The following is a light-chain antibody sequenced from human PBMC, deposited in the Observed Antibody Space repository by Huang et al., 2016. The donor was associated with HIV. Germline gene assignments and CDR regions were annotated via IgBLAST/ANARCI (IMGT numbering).Light chain of an antibody. CDR2: AAS. Sequence: DIQMTQSPSSLSASVGDRVTITCRASQGISNSLAWYQQKPGKAPKLLLYAASRLESGVPSRCSGSGAGTDYTLTISSLQPEDFATYYCQQYYSTLWTFGQGTKVEIK. J-gene: IGKJ1*01. CDR1: QGISNS. V-gene: IGKV1-NL1*01. CDR3: QQYYSTLWT.